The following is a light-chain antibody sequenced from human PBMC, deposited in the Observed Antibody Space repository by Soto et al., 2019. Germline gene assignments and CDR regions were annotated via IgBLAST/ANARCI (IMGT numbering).Light chain of an antibody. V-gene: IGKV1-5*03. Sequence: DIQITASPSTLSGSVGDSITITCRASQTISSWLAWYQQKPGKAPKLLIYKASTLKSGVPSRFSGSGSGTEFTLTISSLQPDDFATYYCQHYNSYSEAFGQATKVDIK. CDR3: QHYNSYSEA. J-gene: IGKJ1*01. CDR2: KAS. CDR1: QTISSW.